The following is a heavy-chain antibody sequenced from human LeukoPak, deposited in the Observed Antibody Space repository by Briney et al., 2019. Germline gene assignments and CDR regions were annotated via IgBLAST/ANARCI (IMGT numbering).Heavy chain of an antibody. D-gene: IGHD2-21*02. Sequence: ASVQVSCKAPGYTFTSYYVHWVRQAPGQGLEWMGIINPSGGSTSYAQKFQGRVTMTRDTSTSTVYMELSSLRSEDTAVYYCARDRQGGGDLEDAFDIWGQGTMVTVSS. J-gene: IGHJ3*02. V-gene: IGHV1-46*01. CDR2: INPSGGST. CDR3: ARDRQGGGDLEDAFDI. CDR1: GYTFTSYY.